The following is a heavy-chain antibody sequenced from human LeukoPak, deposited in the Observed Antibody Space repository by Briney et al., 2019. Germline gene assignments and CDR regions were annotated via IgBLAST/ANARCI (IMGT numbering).Heavy chain of an antibody. J-gene: IGHJ5*02. CDR3: ARGKILIAAAGDNWFDP. CDR2: IIPIFGTA. V-gene: IGHV1-69*13. CDR1: GYTFTTYG. Sequence: GASVKVSCKASGYTFTTYGLSWVRQAPGQGLEWMGGIIPIFGTANYAQKFQGRVTITADESTSTAYMELSSLRSEDTAVYYCARGKILIAAAGDNWFDPWGQGTLVTVSP. D-gene: IGHD6-13*01.